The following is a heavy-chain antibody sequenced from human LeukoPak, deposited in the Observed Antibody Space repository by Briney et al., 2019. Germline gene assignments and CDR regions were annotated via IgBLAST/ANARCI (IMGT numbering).Heavy chain of an antibody. D-gene: IGHD7-27*01. Sequence: SQTLSLTCTVSGGSISSGGYYWSWIRQPPGKGLEWIGEINHSGSTNYNPSLKSRVTISVGTSKNQFSLKLSSVTAADTAVYYCARRPLTGVDNYYYYYGMDVWGQGTTVTVSS. V-gene: IGHV4-30-2*01. J-gene: IGHJ6*02. CDR2: INHSGST. CDR3: ARRPLTGVDNYYYYYGMDV. CDR1: GGSISSGGYY.